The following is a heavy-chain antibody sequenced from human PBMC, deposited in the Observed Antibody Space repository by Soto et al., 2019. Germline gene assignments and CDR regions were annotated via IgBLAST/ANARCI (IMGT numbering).Heavy chain of an antibody. CDR1: GFTFSSYA. Sequence: QVQLVESGGGVVQPGRSLRLSCAASGFTFSSYAMHWVRQAPGKGLEWVAVISYDGSNKYYADSVKGRFTISRDNSENTLHLRMNSLRAEDTAVYSCARHLADYDIGWFDPWGQGTLVTVSS. D-gene: IGHD3-9*01. J-gene: IGHJ5*02. V-gene: IGHV3-30-3*01. CDR2: ISYDGSNK. CDR3: ARHLADYDIGWFDP.